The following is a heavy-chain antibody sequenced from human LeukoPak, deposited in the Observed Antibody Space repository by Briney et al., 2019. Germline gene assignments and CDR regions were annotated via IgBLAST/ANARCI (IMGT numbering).Heavy chain of an antibody. CDR1: GYTFTSYG. CDR2: ISAYNGNT. D-gene: IGHD6-19*01. J-gene: IGHJ4*02. Sequence: ASVKVSCKASGYTFTSYGISWVRQAPGQGLEWMGWISAYNGNTNYAQKLQGRVTMTTDTSTSTAYMELRSLRSDDTAVYYCARDVRIAVAGRGIDYWGQGTLVTVSS. CDR3: ARDVRIAVAGRGIDY. V-gene: IGHV1-18*01.